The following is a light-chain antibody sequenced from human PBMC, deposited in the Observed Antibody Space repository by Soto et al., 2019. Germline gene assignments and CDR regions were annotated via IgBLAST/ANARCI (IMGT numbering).Light chain of an antibody. CDR3: QAGGTGMV. CDR2: LNSDGSH. J-gene: IGLJ2*01. Sequence: QSVLTQSPSASASLGASVKLTCTLSSGHSSYSIAWHQQQPEKGPRFLVKLNSDGSHNKGDGIPDRFSASSSGAERYLTISSLQSEDEADYYCQAGGTGMVFGGGTKVTVL. V-gene: IGLV4-69*01. CDR1: SGHSSYS.